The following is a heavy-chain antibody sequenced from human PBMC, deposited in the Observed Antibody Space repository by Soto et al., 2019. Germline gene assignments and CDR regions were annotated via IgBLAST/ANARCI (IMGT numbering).Heavy chain of an antibody. CDR3: ARDFRPPYGVRYFDY. CDR1: GFTVSSNY. D-gene: IGHD4-17*01. CDR2: IYSGGST. J-gene: IGHJ4*02. V-gene: IGHV3-53*04. Sequence: EVQLVESGGGLVQPGGSLRLSCAASGFTVSSNYMSWVRQAPGKGLEWVSVIYSGGSTYYADSVKGRFTISRHNSKNTLYLLMNSLRAEDTAVYYCARDFRPPYGVRYFDYWGQGTLDTVSS.